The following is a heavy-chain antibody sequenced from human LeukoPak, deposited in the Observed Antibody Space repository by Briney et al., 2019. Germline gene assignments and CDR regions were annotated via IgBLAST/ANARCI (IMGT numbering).Heavy chain of an antibody. J-gene: IGHJ6*03. CDR2: IYYSGST. CDR1: SGSISSSSYY. V-gene: IGHV4-39*07. Sequence: SETLSLTCTVSSGSISSSSYYWGWIRQPPGKGLEWIGSIYYSGSTNYNPSLKSRVTISVDTSKNQFSLELSSVTAADTAVYYCAREGYYYYYMDVWGKGTTVTVSS. CDR3: AREGYYYYYMDV.